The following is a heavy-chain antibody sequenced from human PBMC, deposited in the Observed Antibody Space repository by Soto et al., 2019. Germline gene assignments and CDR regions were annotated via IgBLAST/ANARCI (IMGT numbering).Heavy chain of an antibody. Sequence: GGSLRLSCAASGFTFSSYSMNWVRQAPGKGLEWVSSISSSSSYIYYADSVKGRFTISRDNAKNSLYLQMNSLRAEDTAVYYCARDYLYCSGGSCYFDYWGQGTLVTVSS. J-gene: IGHJ4*02. CDR1: GFTFSSYS. CDR2: ISSSSSYI. V-gene: IGHV3-21*01. D-gene: IGHD2-15*01. CDR3: ARDYLYCSGGSCYFDY.